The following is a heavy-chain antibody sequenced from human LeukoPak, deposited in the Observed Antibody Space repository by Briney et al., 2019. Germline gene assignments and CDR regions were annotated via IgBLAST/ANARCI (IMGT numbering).Heavy chain of an antibody. CDR3: VKNGPRSGWYTEFAS. CDR2: ISGAAGGI. J-gene: IGHJ5*02. Sequence: TGGSLRLSCAASGFTFSDEAMSWVRQAPGKGLDWVSSISGAAGGIYYADSVRGRFTISRDNSKNTLYLQMNSLGVGDTAVFYCVKNGPRSGWYTEFASWGQGTLVTVSS. D-gene: IGHD6-19*01. CDR1: GFTFSDEA. V-gene: IGHV3-23*01.